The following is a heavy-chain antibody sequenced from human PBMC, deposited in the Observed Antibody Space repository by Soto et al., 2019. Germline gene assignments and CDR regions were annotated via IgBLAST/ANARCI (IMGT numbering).Heavy chain of an antibody. J-gene: IGHJ4*02. V-gene: IGHV3-74*01. CDR1: GFTFSSYW. CDR2: INSDGSST. D-gene: IGHD5-12*01. Sequence: GGSLRLSCAASGFTFSSYWMHWVRQAPGKGLVWVSRINSDGSSTTYADSVKGRFTISRDNAKNTLYLQMISLRAEDTAVYYCVRVPTGGYAFSLDDYWGQGTLVTVSS. CDR3: VRVPTGGYAFSLDDY.